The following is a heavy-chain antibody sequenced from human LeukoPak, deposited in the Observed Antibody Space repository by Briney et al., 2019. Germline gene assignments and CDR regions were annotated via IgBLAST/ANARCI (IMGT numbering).Heavy chain of an antibody. CDR1: GVTVSSNY. V-gene: IGHV3-53*01. D-gene: IGHD3-10*01. CDR2: LYSGGSL. J-gene: IGHJ6*02. CDR3: ARDRFGEGTV. Sequence: GGSLRLSCEASGVTVSSNYMSWVRQAPGKGLEWVSALYSGGSLYYGDSVKGRFTISSDNSKKTLYLQMNNVRVEDTAMYHCARDRFGEGTVWGQGTSVTVSS.